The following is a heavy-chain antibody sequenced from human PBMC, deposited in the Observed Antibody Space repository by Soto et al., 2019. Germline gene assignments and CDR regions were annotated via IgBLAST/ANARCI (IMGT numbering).Heavy chain of an antibody. V-gene: IGHV1-18*04. Sequence: QVQLVQSGAEVKKPGASVKVSCKASGYTFIRYGISWVRQAPGQGLEWMGWRSAYNGNTNHTQKVQCRVTMTTATFTSTAYLALKILRTDATAMSYCARDFVPGRMVRGVSSFDIWGQGTMVTVSS. CDR3: ARDFVPGRMVRGVSSFDI. CDR1: GYTFIRYG. J-gene: IGHJ3*02. CDR2: RSAYNGNT. D-gene: IGHD3-10*01.